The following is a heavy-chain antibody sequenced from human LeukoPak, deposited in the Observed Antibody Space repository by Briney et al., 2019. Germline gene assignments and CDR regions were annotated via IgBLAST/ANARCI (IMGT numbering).Heavy chain of an antibody. CDR1: GYSFTNYW. V-gene: IGHV5-51*01. CDR3: ARQAKDPTYYSYAMDV. Sequence: GESLKISCKGSGYSFTNYWIGWVRQMPGKGLEWMGIGYPGDSDTRYSPSFQGQVTISADKSISTAYLQWTSLKASDTAMYYCARQAKDPTYYSYAMDVWGQGTTVTVSS. CDR2: GYPGDSDT. J-gene: IGHJ6*02. D-gene: IGHD1-1*01.